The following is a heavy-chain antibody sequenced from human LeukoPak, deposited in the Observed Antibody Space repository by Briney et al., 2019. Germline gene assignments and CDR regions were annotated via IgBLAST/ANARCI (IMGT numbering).Heavy chain of an antibody. CDR3: ARQAGVT. CDR1: GFSINNYW. J-gene: IGHJ5*02. Sequence: PXGSLRLSCAVSGFSINNYWMTWYRQAPGKGLECVAHIKGDASEKYYLDSVKGRFTISRDNAKNSLYLQMNSLRAEDTAVYYCARQAGVTWGQGTLVTVSS. V-gene: IGHV3-7*01. CDR2: IKGDASEK. D-gene: IGHD6-19*01.